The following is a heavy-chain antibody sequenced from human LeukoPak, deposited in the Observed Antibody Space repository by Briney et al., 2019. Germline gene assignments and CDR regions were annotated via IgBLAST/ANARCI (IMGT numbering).Heavy chain of an antibody. V-gene: IGHV3-23*01. Sequence: GGSLRLSCAASGFTFNNYAMSWVRQAPGKGLEWVSAISASGGTTYYADSVKGRFTISRDNSENTLFLQMNGLRAEDTAVYYCAKEPREYCSSSSCHNWFDSWGQGTLVTVSS. D-gene: IGHD2-2*01. CDR2: ISASGGTT. J-gene: IGHJ5*01. CDR1: GFTFNNYA. CDR3: AKEPREYCSSSSCHNWFDS.